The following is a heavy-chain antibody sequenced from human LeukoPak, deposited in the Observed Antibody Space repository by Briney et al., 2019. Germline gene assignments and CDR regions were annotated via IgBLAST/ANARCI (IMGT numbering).Heavy chain of an antibody. CDR2: ISGNGGST. J-gene: IGHJ4*02. D-gene: IGHD4-17*01. V-gene: IGHV3-64*01. Sequence: PGGSLRLSCAASGFTFSSYAMHWVRQAPGKGLEYVSAISGNGGSTYYANSVKGRFTISRDNSKNTLYLQMGSLRAEDTAVYYCAKPFTVTTFPYWGQATLVTVSS. CDR1: GFTFSSYA. CDR3: AKPFTVTTFPY.